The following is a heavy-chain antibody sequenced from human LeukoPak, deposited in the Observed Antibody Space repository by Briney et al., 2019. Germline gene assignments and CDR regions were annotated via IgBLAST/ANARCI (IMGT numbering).Heavy chain of an antibody. CDR1: GYSISSGYY. CDR2: IYHSGSS. CDR3: ARVSGYYFDY. Sequence: SETLSLTCAVSGYSISSGYYWGWLRQPPGKGLEWIGCIYHSGSSHYNSSLKSRVTISGDTSKNQFSLKLSSVTAADTAIYYCARVSGYYFDYWGQGTLVTVSS. D-gene: IGHD6-25*01. J-gene: IGHJ4*02. V-gene: IGHV4-38-2*01.